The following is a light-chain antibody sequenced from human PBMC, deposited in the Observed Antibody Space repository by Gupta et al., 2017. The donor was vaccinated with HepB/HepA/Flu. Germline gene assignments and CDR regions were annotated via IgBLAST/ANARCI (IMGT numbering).Light chain of an antibody. Sequence: DIQLTQSPSSLSASVGDRVTISCRASQSISSYLNWYQQKPGKAPKLLVYAAFTLESGVPSRFSGSRSGTDFTLTISRLQPEDFATYYCQQSDTTPRTFGGGTKVEIK. CDR2: AAF. CDR3: QQSDTTPRT. CDR1: QSISSY. J-gene: IGKJ4*01. V-gene: IGKV1-39*01.